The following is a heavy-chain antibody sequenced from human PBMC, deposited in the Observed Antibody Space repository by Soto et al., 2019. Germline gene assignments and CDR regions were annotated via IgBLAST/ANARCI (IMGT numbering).Heavy chain of an antibody. J-gene: IGHJ4*02. CDR1: GGTFSTYA. CDR3: ARGWETVGTTTPFAY. CDR2: IIPMFGTA. Sequence: ASVKVSCKASGGTFSTYAITWARQAPGQGLEWMGGIIPMFGTANYAQKFRGRVTVTADESTSTAHMELSSLRSEDTAVYYCARGWETVGTTTPFAYWGQGTLVTVSS. D-gene: IGHD1-26*01. V-gene: IGHV1-69*13.